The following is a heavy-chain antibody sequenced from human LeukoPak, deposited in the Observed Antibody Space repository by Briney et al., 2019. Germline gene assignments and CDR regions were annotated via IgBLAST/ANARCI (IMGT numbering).Heavy chain of an antibody. D-gene: IGHD1-1*01. CDR2: IIPIFGTA. Sequence: ASVKVSCKASGYTFTSYGISWVRQAPGQGLEWMGGIIPIFGTANYAQKFQGRVTITADESTSTAYMELSSLRSEDTAVYYCARGYNWNDDRWFDPWGQGTLVTVSS. CDR1: GYTFTSYG. V-gene: IGHV1-69*13. J-gene: IGHJ5*02. CDR3: ARGYNWNDDRWFDP.